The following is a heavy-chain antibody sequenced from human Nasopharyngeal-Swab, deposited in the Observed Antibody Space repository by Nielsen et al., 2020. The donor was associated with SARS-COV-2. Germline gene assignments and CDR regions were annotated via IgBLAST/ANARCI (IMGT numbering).Heavy chain of an antibody. V-gene: IGHV3-23*01. CDR1: GFTFSNYA. D-gene: IGHD3-22*01. J-gene: IGHJ4*02. Sequence: GESLKISCAASGFTFSNYAMRRGREAPGKGMEGVSHITGTGGSTYYADSVKGRFTISRDNSKDTLYLQMNSLRAEDTAVYYCARGCYDSIRWGQGTLVTVSS. CDR2: ITGTGGST. CDR3: ARGCYDSIR.